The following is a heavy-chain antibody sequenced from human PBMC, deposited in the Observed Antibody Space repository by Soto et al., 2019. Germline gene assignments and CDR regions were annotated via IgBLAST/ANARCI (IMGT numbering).Heavy chain of an antibody. V-gene: IGHV4-59*08. CDR2: IYYSGST. CDR1: GGSISSYY. CDR3: ARHTPAISISDH. J-gene: IGHJ4*02. Sequence: SETLSLTCNVSGGSISSYYWSWIRQPPGKGLEWIGFIYYSGSTDYNPSLKSRASVSIDTSKNQFSLNLTSVTAADTAVYYCARHTPAISISDHWGQGTLVTVSS. D-gene: IGHD2-15*01.